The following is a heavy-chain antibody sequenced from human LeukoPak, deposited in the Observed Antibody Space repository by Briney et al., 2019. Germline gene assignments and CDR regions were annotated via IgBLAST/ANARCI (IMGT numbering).Heavy chain of an antibody. Sequence: GGSLRLSCAASGFTFSDHYMDWVRQAPGKGLEWVGRIRKKVNSYTTEYAASVKGRFTISRDDSKNSVYLQMNSLKTEDTAVYYCARSGSYYRMDVWGQGTTVTVSS. CDR3: ARSGSYYRMDV. D-gene: IGHD1-26*01. J-gene: IGHJ6*02. CDR1: GFTFSDHY. V-gene: IGHV3-72*01. CDR2: IRKKVNSYTT.